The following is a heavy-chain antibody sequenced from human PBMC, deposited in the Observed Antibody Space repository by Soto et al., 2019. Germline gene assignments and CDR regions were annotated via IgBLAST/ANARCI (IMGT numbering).Heavy chain of an antibody. V-gene: IGHV4-30-4*01. CDR1: GGSLSSGDYY. D-gene: IGHD5-12*01. CDR3: ARAVWGKDIVATTTVWFDS. Sequence: SETLSLTCTVSGGSLSSGDYYCSWIRQPPGKGLEWIGYIYYSGSTYYNPSLKSRVTISVDTSKNQFSLKLSSVTAADTAVYYCARAVWGKDIVATTTVWFDSWGQGALVSVSS. J-gene: IGHJ5*01. CDR2: IYYSGST.